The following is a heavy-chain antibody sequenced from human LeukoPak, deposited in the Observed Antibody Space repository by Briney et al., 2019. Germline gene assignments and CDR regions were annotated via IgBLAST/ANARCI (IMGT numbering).Heavy chain of an antibody. CDR3: AREHGGNPYFDY. V-gene: IGHV3-21*01. CDR1: GFTFSSYS. J-gene: IGHJ4*02. D-gene: IGHD4-23*01. CDR2: ISSSSSYI. Sequence: GGSLRLSCAASGFTFSSYSMNWVRQAPGKGLEWVSSISSSSSYIYYADSVKGRFTISRDNAKNSLYLQMNSLRAEDTAVYYCAREHGGNPYFDYWGQGTLVTVSS.